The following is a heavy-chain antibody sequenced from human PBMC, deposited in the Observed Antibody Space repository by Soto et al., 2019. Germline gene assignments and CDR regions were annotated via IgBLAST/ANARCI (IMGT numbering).Heavy chain of an antibody. CDR3: ARCSRNSCYSYGVDV. CDR1: GFTFSNCG. D-gene: IGHD2-15*01. Sequence: VGSLRLSCAASGFTFSNCGMNWVRQTPGKGLEWVSYISDSGATKHYADSVKGRFTISRDNGKDSLYLQMDSLRDEDTAVYFCARCSRNSCYSYGVDVWGQGATVTVSS. V-gene: IGHV3-48*02. J-gene: IGHJ6*02. CDR2: ISDSGATK.